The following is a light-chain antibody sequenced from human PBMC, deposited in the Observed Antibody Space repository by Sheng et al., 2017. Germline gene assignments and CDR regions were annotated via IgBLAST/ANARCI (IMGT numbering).Light chain of an antibody. J-gene: IGKJ3*01. CDR3: QQSYSFPRT. Sequence: IQLTQSPSSLSASVGDRVTVTCRASQVISTYLAWYQQKPGKAPKLLIYAASTLQSGVPSRFSGSGSGTDFTLTITSLQPEDFSTYYCQQSYSFPRTFGPGTKVDIK. CDR2: AAS. CDR1: QVISTY. V-gene: IGKV1-9*01.